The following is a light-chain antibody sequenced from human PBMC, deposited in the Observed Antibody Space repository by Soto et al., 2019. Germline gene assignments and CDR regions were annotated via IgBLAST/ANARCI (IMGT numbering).Light chain of an antibody. Sequence: QSVLTQPPSVSGAPGQRVTISCPGNNSNLGAGYDVHWYQQLPGAAPKLVVFGNRNRPSGVPERFSGSKSGTSASLAITGLQAEDEADYYCQAYDYSLTAFGFGGGTKLTGL. J-gene: IGLJ3*02. CDR3: QAYDYSLTAFG. V-gene: IGLV1-40*01. CDR2: GNR. CDR1: NSNLGAGYD.